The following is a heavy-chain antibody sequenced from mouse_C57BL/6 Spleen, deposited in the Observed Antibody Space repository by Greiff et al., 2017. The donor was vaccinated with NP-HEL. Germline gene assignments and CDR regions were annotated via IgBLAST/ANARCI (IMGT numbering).Heavy chain of an antibody. D-gene: IGHD2-14*01. CDR2: INYDGSST. V-gene: IGHV5-16*01. J-gene: IGHJ2*01. CDR3: ARALYGYDFDY. CDR1: GFTFSDYY. Sequence: EVQLVESEGGLVQPGSSMKLSCTASGFTFSDYYMAWVRQVPEKGLEWVANINYDGSSTYYLDSLKSRFIISRDNAKNILYLQMSSLKSEDTATYCCARALYGYDFDYWGQGTTLTVSS.